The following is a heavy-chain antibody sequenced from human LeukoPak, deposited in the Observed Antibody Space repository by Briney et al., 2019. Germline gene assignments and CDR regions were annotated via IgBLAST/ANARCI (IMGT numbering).Heavy chain of an antibody. CDR2: IYYSGNT. CDR3: ARRGSGKYFDQ. J-gene: IGHJ4*02. D-gene: IGHD3-10*01. V-gene: IGHV4-59*08. CDR1: GGSISTYY. Sequence: TSETLSLTCTVSGGSISTYYWSWIRQPPGKGLEWIGYIYYSGNTNYDPSLKSRVTISVDTSKNQFSLKLSSVTAADTAVYYCARRGSGKYFDQWGQGTLVTVSS.